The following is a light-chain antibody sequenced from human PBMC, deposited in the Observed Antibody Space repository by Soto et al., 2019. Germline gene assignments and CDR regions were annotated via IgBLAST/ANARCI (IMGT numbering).Light chain of an antibody. CDR3: QQLFDSPIN. J-gene: IGKJ5*01. CDR2: KAS. Sequence: IQMTQSPSTLSGSVGDRVTITCRASQTISSWLAWYQQKPGKAPKLLIYKASTLKSGVPSRFSGSGSGTEFTLTISSLQPDDFATYYCQQLFDSPINFGQGTRLEIK. CDR1: QTISSW. V-gene: IGKV1-5*03.